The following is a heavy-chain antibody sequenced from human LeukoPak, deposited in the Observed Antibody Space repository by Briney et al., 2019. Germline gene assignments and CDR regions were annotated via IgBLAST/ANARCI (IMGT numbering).Heavy chain of an antibody. CDR1: GYSFTSYW. J-gene: IGHJ4*02. V-gene: IGHV5-51*01. Sequence: GESLKISCKGSGYSFTSYWIGWVRQMPGKGLEWMGIMYPGDSDTRYNPSFQGQVTISADRSINTAYLQWSSLKASDTAMYYCARQGPWFGESEAFDYWGQGTLVTVSS. CDR3: ARQGPWFGESEAFDY. CDR2: MYPGDSDT. D-gene: IGHD3-10*01.